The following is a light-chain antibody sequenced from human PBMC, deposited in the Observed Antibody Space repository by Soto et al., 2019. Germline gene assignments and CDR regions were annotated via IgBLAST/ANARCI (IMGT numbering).Light chain of an antibody. CDR2: INSDGSH. J-gene: IGLJ3*02. CDR1: SLHSAFA. Sequence: QLVLTQSPSASASLGASVKLTCTLSSLHSAFAIAWHQQQPGKGPRYLMKINSDGSHNKGDGIPDRFSGSSSGAERYLTISSLQSEDEADYYCQTWGTGLWVFGGGTKLTVL. CDR3: QTWGTGLWV. V-gene: IGLV4-69*01.